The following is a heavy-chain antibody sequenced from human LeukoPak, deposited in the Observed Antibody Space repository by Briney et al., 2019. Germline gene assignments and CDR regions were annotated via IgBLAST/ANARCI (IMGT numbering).Heavy chain of an antibody. CDR2: IRYDGSNK. J-gene: IGHJ4*02. CDR1: GFTFSSYA. CDR3: AKLYGNYTHYFDY. Sequence: GGSLRLSCAASGFTFSSYAMRWVRQAPGKGLEWVAYIRYDGSNKFHADSVKGRFIISRDNSKNTLYLQMNSLRAEDTAVYYCAKLYGNYTHYFDYWGQGTLVTVSS. D-gene: IGHD4-11*01. V-gene: IGHV3-30*02.